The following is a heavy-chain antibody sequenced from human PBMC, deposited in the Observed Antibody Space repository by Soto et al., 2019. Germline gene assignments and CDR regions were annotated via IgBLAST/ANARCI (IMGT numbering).Heavy chain of an antibody. CDR1: GFTFSDAW. CDR2: IISKTDGETT. Sequence: EVQLVESGGGLVKPGGSLRLSCAASGFTFSDAWMTWVRQAPGKGLEWVGRIISKTDGETTDYAAPVKGRFSISRDDSKTILYLHMNSLKTEDTGVYYCTTDYFFGSGTGDYWGQGTLVTVSS. CDR3: TTDYFFGSGTGDY. V-gene: IGHV3-15*01. J-gene: IGHJ4*02. D-gene: IGHD3-10*01.